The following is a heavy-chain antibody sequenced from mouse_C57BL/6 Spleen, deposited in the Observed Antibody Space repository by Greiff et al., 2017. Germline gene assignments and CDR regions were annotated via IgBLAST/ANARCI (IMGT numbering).Heavy chain of an antibody. CDR1: GYTFTSYG. CDR3: ARSPYEGYAMDY. CDR2: IYPRSGNT. D-gene: IGHD2-3*01. J-gene: IGHJ4*01. Sequence: QVQLKQSGAELARPGASVTLSCKASGYTFTSYGISWVKQRTGQGLEWIGEIYPRSGNTYYNEKFKGKATLTADKSSSTAYMELRSLTSEDSAVYFCARSPYEGYAMDYWGQGTSVTVSS. V-gene: IGHV1-81*01.